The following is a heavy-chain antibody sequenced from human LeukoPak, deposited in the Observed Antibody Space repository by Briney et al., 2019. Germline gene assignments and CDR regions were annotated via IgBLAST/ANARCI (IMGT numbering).Heavy chain of an antibody. CDR3: ARDLPYYDFWSGYPRGYYGMDV. CDR2: IYTSGST. D-gene: IGHD3-3*01. CDR1: GGSISSYY. J-gene: IGHJ6*02. Sequence: SETLSLTCTVSGGSISSYYWSWIRQPAGKGLEWIGRIYTSGSTNYNPSLKSRVTMSVDTSKNQFSLKLSSVTAADTAVYYCARDLPYYDFWSGYPRGYYGMDVWGQGATVTVSS. V-gene: IGHV4-4*07.